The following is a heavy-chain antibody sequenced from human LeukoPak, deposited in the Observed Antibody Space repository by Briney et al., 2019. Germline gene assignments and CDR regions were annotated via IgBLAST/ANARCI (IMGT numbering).Heavy chain of an antibody. Sequence: GGSLRLSCAGSGFIFNNYAVHWVRHPPGKGLEWVSGISWNSGSIDYADSVKGRFTISRDDAKNSLYLQMNSLRVEDTAFYYCAKDNRRHYTSGPNPDSLHWGQGALVTVSS. J-gene: IGHJ4*02. CDR3: AKDNRRHYTSGPNPDSLH. CDR2: ISWNSGSI. CDR1: GFIFNNYA. D-gene: IGHD6-19*01. V-gene: IGHV3-9*01.